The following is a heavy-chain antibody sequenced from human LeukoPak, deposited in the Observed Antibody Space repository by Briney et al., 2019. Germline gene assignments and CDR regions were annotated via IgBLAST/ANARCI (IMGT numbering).Heavy chain of an antibody. D-gene: IGHD1-1*01. CDR3: AGGYKYWYFDL. CDR1: GGSISSYY. J-gene: IGHJ2*01. V-gene: IGHV4-59*12. CDR2: IYYSGST. Sequence: PSETLSLTCTVSGGSISSYYWSWIRQPPGKGLEWIGYIYYSGSTNYNPSLKSRVTISVDTSKNHFSLMLSSVTAADTAVYYCAGGYKYWYFDLWGRGTLVAVSS.